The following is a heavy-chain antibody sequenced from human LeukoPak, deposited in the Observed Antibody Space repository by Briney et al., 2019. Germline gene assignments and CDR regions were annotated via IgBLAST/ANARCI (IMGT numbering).Heavy chain of an antibody. CDR1: GGTFSSYA. Sequence: SVKVSCKASGGTFSSYAISWVRQAPGQGLEWMGGIIPIFGTANYAQKFQGRVTITADESTSTAYMELSSLRSEDTAVYYCARVGTDILTGYYYYYMDVWGKGTTVTISS. CDR3: ARVGTDILTGYYYYYMDV. V-gene: IGHV1-69*13. D-gene: IGHD3-9*01. CDR2: IIPIFGTA. J-gene: IGHJ6*03.